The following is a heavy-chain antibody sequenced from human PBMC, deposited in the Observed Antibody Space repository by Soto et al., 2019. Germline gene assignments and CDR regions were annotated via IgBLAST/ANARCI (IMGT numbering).Heavy chain of an antibody. J-gene: IGHJ4*02. V-gene: IGHV3-21*01. CDR3: AREYCSGGSCYSFFIY. Sequence: PGGSLRLSCAASGFTFSSYSMNWVRQAPGKGLEWVSSISSSSSYIYYADSVKGRSTISRDNAKNSLYLQMNSLRAEDTAVYYCAREYCSGGSCYSFFIYWGQGTLVTVSS. CDR1: GFTFSSYS. CDR2: ISSSSSYI. D-gene: IGHD2-15*01.